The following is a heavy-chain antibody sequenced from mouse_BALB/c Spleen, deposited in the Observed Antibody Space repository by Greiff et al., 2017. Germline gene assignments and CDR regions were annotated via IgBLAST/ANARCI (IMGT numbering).Heavy chain of an antibody. Sequence: VQLQESGPGLVQPSQSLSITCTVSGFSLTSYGVHWVRQSPGKGLEWLGVIWSGGSTDYNAAFISRLSISKDNSKSQVFFKMNSLQANDTAIYYCARNSGGLYYGNHGGFAYWGQGTLVTVSA. V-gene: IGHV2-2*02. D-gene: IGHD2-1*01. CDR3: ARNSGGLYYGNHGGFAY. CDR2: IWSGGST. J-gene: IGHJ3*01. CDR1: GFSLTSYG.